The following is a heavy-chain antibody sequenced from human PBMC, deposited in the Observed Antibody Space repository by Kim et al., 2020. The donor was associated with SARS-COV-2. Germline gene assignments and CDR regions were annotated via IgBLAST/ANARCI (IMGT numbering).Heavy chain of an antibody. CDR2: MSYDGSNK. D-gene: IGHD1-7*01. Sequence: GGSLRLSCAASGFIFSSYAMHWVRQSPGKGLEWVALMSYDGSNKYYADSVTGRFTISRDNSKNTVYLQMNSLRVEDTAVYYCAKRGGTSTGTTNYFDYWGQGTLVTVSS. CDR1: GFIFSSYA. J-gene: IGHJ4*02. V-gene: IGHV3-30*18. CDR3: AKRGGTSTGTTNYFDY.